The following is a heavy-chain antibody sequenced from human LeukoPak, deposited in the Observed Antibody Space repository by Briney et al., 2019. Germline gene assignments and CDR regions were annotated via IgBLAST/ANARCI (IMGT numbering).Heavy chain of an antibody. CDR1: GFTFSSYA. CDR2: ISYDGSNK. Sequence: PGGSLRLSCAASGFTFSSYAMSWVRQAPGKGLEWVAVISYDGSNKYYADSVKGRFTISRDNSKNTLYLQMNSLRAEDTAVYYCARAPPNIVVVTALGGGFDYWGQGTLVTVSS. J-gene: IGHJ4*02. D-gene: IGHD2-21*02. CDR3: ARAPPNIVVVTALGGGFDY. V-gene: IGHV3-30-3*01.